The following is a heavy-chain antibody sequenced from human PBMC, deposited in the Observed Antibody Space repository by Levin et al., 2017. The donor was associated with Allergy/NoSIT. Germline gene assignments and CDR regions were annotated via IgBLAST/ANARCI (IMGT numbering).Heavy chain of an antibody. J-gene: IGHJ6*03. Sequence: GGSLRLSCAASGFTFSSYGMHWVRQAPGKGLEWVAVIWYDGSNKYYADSVKGRFTISRDNSKNTLYLQMNSLRAEDTAVYYCARRVDSSSWSIQYYYYYYMDVWGKGTTVTVSS. D-gene: IGHD6-13*01. CDR2: IWYDGSNK. V-gene: IGHV3-33*01. CDR3: ARRVDSSSWSIQYYYYYYMDV. CDR1: GFTFSSYG.